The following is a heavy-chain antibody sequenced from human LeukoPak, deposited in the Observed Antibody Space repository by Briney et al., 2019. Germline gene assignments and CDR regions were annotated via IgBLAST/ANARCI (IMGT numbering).Heavy chain of an antibody. CDR2: VSVDGDTK. D-gene: IGHD2-8*01. CDR3: AKDIIGYAPL. Sequence: PGGSLRLSCAASGFTFDDFPMHWVRQQPGKGLEWVSLVSVDGDTKYYADSVRGRFTISRDNGKNSLYLQMNSLRIEDTAFYYCAKDIIGYAPLWGQGTLVTVSS. J-gene: IGHJ4*02. V-gene: IGHV3-43*01. CDR1: GFTFDDFP.